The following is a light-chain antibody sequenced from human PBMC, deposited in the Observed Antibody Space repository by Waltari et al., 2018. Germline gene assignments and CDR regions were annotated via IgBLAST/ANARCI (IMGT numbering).Light chain of an antibody. V-gene: IGLV2-14*03. CDR1: SNDVGGYKY. Sequence: QSALTQPASVSGSPGQSITISCTGTSNDVGGYKYVPWYQQHPGKAPKVLMYDVNNRPSGVSNRFSGSKSGNTAALTISGLQAEDEADYFCSSYTRSTSVIFGGGTKVTVL. CDR3: SSYTRSTSVI. J-gene: IGLJ2*01. CDR2: DVN.